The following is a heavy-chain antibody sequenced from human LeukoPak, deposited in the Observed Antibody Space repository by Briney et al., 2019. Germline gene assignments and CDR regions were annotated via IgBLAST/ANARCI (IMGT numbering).Heavy chain of an antibody. CDR1: GGTFSSYA. J-gene: IGHJ4*02. D-gene: IGHD6-19*01. CDR3: ARGIAVAGYYFDY. Sequence: SVKVSCKASGGTFSSYAISWVRQAPGQGLEWMGGIIPIFGTANYAQKFQGRVTITTDESTSTAYMELSSLRSEDTAAYYCARGIAVAGYYFDYWGQGTLVTVSS. CDR2: IIPIFGTA. V-gene: IGHV1-69*05.